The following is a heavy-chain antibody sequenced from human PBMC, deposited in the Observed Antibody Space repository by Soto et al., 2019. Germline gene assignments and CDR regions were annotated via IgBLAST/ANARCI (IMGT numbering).Heavy chain of an antibody. CDR2: INAGNGNT. V-gene: IGHV1-3*01. CDR3: ARRDSNCSSTSCYSRRNNWFDP. Sequence: ASVKVSCKASGYTFTSYAMHWVRQAPGQRLEWMGWINAGNGNTKYSQKFQGRVTITRDTSASTAYMELSSLRSEDTAVYYCARRDSNCSSTSCYSRRNNWFDPWGQGTLVTVSS. CDR1: GYTFTSYA. D-gene: IGHD2-2*01. J-gene: IGHJ5*02.